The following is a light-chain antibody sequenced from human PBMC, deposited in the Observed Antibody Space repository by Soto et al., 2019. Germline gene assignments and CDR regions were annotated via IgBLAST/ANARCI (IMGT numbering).Light chain of an antibody. CDR1: SSDVGGYNY. J-gene: IGLJ1*01. CDR3: SSYTSSSTLGV. V-gene: IGLV2-14*01. CDR2: EVS. Sequence: QSVLTQTASVSGSPGQSIPISCTGTSSDVGGYNYVSWYQQHPGKAPKLMIYEVSNRPSGVSNRFSGSKSGNTASLTISGLQAEDEADYYCSSYTSSSTLGVFGTGTKVTVL.